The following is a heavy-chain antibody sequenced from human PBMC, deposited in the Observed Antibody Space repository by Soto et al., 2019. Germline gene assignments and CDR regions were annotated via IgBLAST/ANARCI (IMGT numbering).Heavy chain of an antibody. CDR3: ARTDTAMADNWFDP. CDR2: ISAYNGNT. D-gene: IGHD5-18*01. V-gene: IGHV1-18*01. J-gene: IGHJ5*02. Sequence: VASVKVSCKASGGTFSSYAISWVRQAPGQGLEWMGWISAYNGNTNYAQKLQGRVTMTTDTSTSTAYMELRSLRSDDTAVYYCARTDTAMADNWFDPWGQGTRVTVS. CDR1: GGTFSSYA.